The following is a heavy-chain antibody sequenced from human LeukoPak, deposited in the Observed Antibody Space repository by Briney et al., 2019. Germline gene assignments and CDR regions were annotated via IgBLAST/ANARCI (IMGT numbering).Heavy chain of an antibody. V-gene: IGHV3-20*04. D-gene: IGHD6-6*01. CDR1: GLTFDDYG. CDR2: INWSGGST. J-gene: IGHJ4*02. CDR3: ARDGTSSSVCDY. Sequence: GGSLRLSCAASGLTFDDYGMDWVRQAPGKGLEWVSEINWSGGSTDYADSVKGRFTISRDNAKNSLYLQMNSLRAEDTAVYYCARDGTSSSVCDYWGQGTLVTVSS.